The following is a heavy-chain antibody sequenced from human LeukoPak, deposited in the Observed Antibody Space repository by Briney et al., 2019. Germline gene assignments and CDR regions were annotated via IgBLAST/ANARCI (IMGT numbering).Heavy chain of an antibody. Sequence: ASVKVSCKASGYTFTGYYMHWVRQAPGQGLEWMGWINPNSGGTNYAQKFQGRVTMTRDTSISTAYMELSGLRSDDTAVYYCAREKRVVRGVRDAFDIWGQGTMVTVSS. CDR1: GYTFTGYY. D-gene: IGHD3-10*01. CDR2: INPNSGGT. CDR3: AREKRVVRGVRDAFDI. J-gene: IGHJ3*02. V-gene: IGHV1-2*02.